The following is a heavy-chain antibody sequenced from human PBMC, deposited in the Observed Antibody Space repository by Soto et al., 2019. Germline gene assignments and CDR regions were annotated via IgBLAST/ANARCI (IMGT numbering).Heavy chain of an antibody. CDR2: ISYDGRNK. J-gene: IGHJ4*02. D-gene: IGHD3-22*01. V-gene: IGHV3-30*18. Sequence: QVQLVESGGGMVQPGTSLRLSCAASGSTFSSYGMHWVRQAPGKGLEWVAVISYDGRNKRYVDSVKGRFTISRDNSKNPLDLQMNSLRAEDTAMYYCAKDTYYHDSSGYYTFDNWGQGTLVTVSS. CDR1: GSTFSSYG. CDR3: AKDTYYHDSSGYYTFDN.